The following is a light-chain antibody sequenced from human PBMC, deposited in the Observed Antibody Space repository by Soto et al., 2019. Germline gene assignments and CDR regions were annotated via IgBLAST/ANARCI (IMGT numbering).Light chain of an antibody. CDR1: QSLSNW. CDR2: DVS. V-gene: IGKV1-5*01. Sequence: DIQMTQSPSTLSASVGDRVTITCRASQSLSNWLAWYQQKPGKAPKLLIYDVSTLKSGIPSRFSGSGSGTEFTLTISSLQPDDFATYYCQQYSSFLWTFGQGTKVEIK. CDR3: QQYSSFLWT. J-gene: IGKJ1*01.